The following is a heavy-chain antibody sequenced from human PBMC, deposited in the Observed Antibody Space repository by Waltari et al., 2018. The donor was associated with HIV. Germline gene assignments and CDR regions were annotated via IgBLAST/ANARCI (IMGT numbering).Heavy chain of an antibody. CDR2: IYYSGST. D-gene: IGHD2-15*01. CDR3: ARANCSGGSCYGGEGDWFDP. Sequence: QVQLQESGPGLVKPSETLSLTCTVSGGSISSYHWSWIRQPPGQGLEWIGYIYYSGSTNYNPSLKSRVTISVDTSKNQFSLKLSSVTAADTAVYYCARANCSGGSCYGGEGDWFDPWGQGTLVTVSS. CDR1: GGSISSYH. V-gene: IGHV4-59*01. J-gene: IGHJ5*02.